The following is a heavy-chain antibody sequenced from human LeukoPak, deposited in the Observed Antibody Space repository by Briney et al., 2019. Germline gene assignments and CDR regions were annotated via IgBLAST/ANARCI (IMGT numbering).Heavy chain of an antibody. J-gene: IGHJ4*02. D-gene: IGHD6-13*01. V-gene: IGHV4-39*01. CDR1: GGSISSSSYF. CDR2: IYYSGST. CDR3: ARGVAAAGQYYFDY. Sequence: PSETLSLTCTVSGGSISSSSYFWGWIRQPPGKGLEWIGSIYYSGSTYYSPSLKSRVTISVDTSKNQFSLKLSSVTAADTAVYYCARGVAAAGQYYFDYWGQGTLVTVSS.